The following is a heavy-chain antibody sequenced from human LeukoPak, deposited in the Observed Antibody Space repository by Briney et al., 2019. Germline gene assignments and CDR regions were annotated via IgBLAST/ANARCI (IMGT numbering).Heavy chain of an antibody. CDR2: ISAYNGNT. J-gene: IGHJ6*03. CDR3: ARDWSGIVGATYYYYYYYMDV. CDR1: GYTFTYFG. Sequence: VASVKVSCKTSGYTFTYFGITWVRQAPGQGLEWMGWISAYNGNTNYAQKLQGRVTMTTDTSTSTAYMELRSLRSDDTAVYYCARDWSGIVGATYYYYYYYMDVWGKGTTVTISS. D-gene: IGHD1-26*01. V-gene: IGHV1-18*01.